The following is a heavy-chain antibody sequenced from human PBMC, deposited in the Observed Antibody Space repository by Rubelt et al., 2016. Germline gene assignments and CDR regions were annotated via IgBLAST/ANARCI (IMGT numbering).Heavy chain of an antibody. V-gene: IGHV4-39*01. CDR3: ARQVGSGKWYSDL. CDR1: GGSISSSYYY. CDR2: INYSGTT. D-gene: IGHD1-26*01. J-gene: IGHJ2*01. Sequence: QLQLQESGPGLVKPSETLSLTCTVSGGSISSSYYYWGWIRQPPGKGLEWIGIINYSGTTYYNPSLKSRVTISVDTSKNHFSLNLNSVTAADTAVYYCARQVGSGKWYSDLWGRGTLVTVSS.